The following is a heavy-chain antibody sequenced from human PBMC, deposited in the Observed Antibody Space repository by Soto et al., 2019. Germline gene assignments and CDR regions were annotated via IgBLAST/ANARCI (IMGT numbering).Heavy chain of an antibody. CDR3: ARSNYRSGGYGYGLDV. J-gene: IGHJ6*02. D-gene: IGHD3-10*01. CDR1: GGSLNDYY. Sequence: PSETLSLTCTVSGGSLNDYYWSWIRQPAGKGLEWIGRIYTSGSTTYNPSLKSRVTMSVDTAKNQFSLKLSSVTAADTAVYYCARSNYRSGGYGYGLDVWGQGTTVTVSS. V-gene: IGHV4-4*07. CDR2: IYTSGST.